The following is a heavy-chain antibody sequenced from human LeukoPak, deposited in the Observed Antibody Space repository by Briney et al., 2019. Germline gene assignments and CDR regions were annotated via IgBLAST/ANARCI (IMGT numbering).Heavy chain of an antibody. D-gene: IGHD3-22*01. CDR2: IYTSGST. J-gene: IGHJ3*02. Sequence: PSETLSLTCTVSGGSISSYYWSWIRQPAGKGLGWIGRIYTSGSTNYNPSLKSRVTMSVDTSKNQFSLKLSSVTAADTAVYYCARDYYDSSGYYVAAFDIWGQGTMVTVSS. V-gene: IGHV4-4*07. CDR3: ARDYYDSSGYYVAAFDI. CDR1: GGSISSYY.